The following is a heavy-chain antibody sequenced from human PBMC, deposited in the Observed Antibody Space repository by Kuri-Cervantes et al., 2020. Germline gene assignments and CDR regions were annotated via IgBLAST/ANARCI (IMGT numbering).Heavy chain of an antibody. CDR3: ARGGAQQLYNDAFDI. Sequence: GGSLRLSCAASRFTFSGYAMSWVRQAPGKGLEWVSSISRSGGSTYYADSVEGRFTISRDNSKNTLFLQMNSLRAEDTAVYYCARGGAQQLYNDAFDIWGQGTMVTVSS. D-gene: IGHD6-13*01. CDR2: ISRSGGST. V-gene: IGHV3-23*01. CDR1: RFTFSGYA. J-gene: IGHJ3*02.